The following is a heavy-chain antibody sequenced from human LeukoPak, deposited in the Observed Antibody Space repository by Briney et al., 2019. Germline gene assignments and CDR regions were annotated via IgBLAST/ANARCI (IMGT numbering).Heavy chain of an antibody. J-gene: IGHJ4*02. V-gene: IGHV3-66*01. CDR1: GFTVNNNH. CDR2: IQSGST. CDR3: ARDRGDTSGWPIIDY. D-gene: IGHD6-19*01. Sequence: PGGSLRLSCAASGFTVNNNHKSWVRQAPGKGLEWVSLIQSGSTHYADSVKGRFTISRDNSKNTLYLQMNSLRAEDTAVYYCARDRGDTSGWPIIDYWGQGTLVTVSS.